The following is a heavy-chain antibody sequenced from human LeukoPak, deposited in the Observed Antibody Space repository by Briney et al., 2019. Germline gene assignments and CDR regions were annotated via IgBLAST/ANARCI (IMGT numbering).Heavy chain of an antibody. Sequence: PGRSLRLSCTASTFTFSTYGMHWVRQAPGKGLEWVAVIWFDESNKYYADSVRGRFTISRDNSKNTVYLQMISLRAEDTAVYYCARGALKQGGITYGDGFDYWGQGTLVTVSS. CDR2: IWFDESNK. D-gene: IGHD4-17*01. J-gene: IGHJ4*02. V-gene: IGHV3-33*01. CDR3: ARGALKQGGITYGDGFDY. CDR1: TFTFSTYG.